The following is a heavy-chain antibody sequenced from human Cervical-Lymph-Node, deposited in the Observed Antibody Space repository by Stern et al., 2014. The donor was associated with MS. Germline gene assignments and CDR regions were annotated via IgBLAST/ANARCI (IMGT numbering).Heavy chain of an antibody. CDR1: ENTLTSHW. CDR2: IYPGDSDP. V-gene: IGHV5-51*03. CDR3: ARSKYSYATGGFDY. J-gene: IGHJ4*02. Sequence: MQLVQSGAEVKKPGESLKISCQAPENTLTSHWIGWVRQIPGNGLEWMGIIYPGDSDPRYSPSFQGQVTISVDKSVSTAYLQWSSLKASDTAVYYCARSKYSYATGGFDYWGQGTLVTVSA. D-gene: IGHD3-16*01.